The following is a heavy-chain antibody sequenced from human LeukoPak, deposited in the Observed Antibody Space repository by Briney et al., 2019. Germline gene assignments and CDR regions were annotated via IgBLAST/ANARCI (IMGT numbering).Heavy chain of an antibody. CDR3: ARESRITMVRGVIMRSYGMDV. Sequence: GGSLRLSSAASGFTFSSYAMHWVRQAPGKGLEWVAVISYDGSNKYYADSVKGRFTISRDNSKNTLYLQMNSLRAEDTAVYYCARESRITMVRGVIMRSYGMDVWGQGTTVTVSS. CDR2: ISYDGSNK. CDR1: GFTFSSYA. V-gene: IGHV3-30-3*01. J-gene: IGHJ6*02. D-gene: IGHD3-10*01.